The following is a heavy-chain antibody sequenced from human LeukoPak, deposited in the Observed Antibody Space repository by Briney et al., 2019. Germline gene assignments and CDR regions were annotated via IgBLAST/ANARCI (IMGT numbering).Heavy chain of an antibody. CDR2: IYHSGST. J-gene: IGHJ6*02. CDR1: GGSISSGGYS. CDR3: GRVGVGGGGLILYGMDV. V-gene: IGHV4-30-2*01. Sequence: SETLSLTCAVSGGSISSGGYSWSWIRQPPGKGLEWIGYIYHSGSTYYNPSLKSRVTISVDTSKNQFSLKLSSVTAADTAVYFCGRVGVGGGGLILYGMDVWGQGTTVTVSS. D-gene: IGHD2-15*01.